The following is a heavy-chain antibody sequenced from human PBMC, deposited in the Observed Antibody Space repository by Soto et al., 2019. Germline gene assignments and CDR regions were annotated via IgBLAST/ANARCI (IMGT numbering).Heavy chain of an antibody. J-gene: IGHJ4*02. V-gene: IGHV3-30-3*01. D-gene: IGHD5-12*01. Sequence: QVQLVESGGGVVQPGRSLRLSCAASGFTFSSYAMHWVRQAPGKGLEWVAVISFDGSNKYYAASVKDRFTISRDNSKNTLYVQRNRLRAEDTAVYYCGRGRRFGSGYNLGFDYWGQGTLVTVSS. CDR1: GFTFSSYA. CDR2: ISFDGSNK. CDR3: GRGRRFGSGYNLGFDY.